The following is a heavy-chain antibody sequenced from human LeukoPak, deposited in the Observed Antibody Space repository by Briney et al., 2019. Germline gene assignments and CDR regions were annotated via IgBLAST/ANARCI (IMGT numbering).Heavy chain of an antibody. D-gene: IGHD3-16*02. Sequence: ASVKVSCKACGYTLTGYYMDWVRQAPGQGGEWMGWTYPNSCGTNYAQKLQGRVTMTRDTSISTAYMELSRLRSDDTAVYYCASPLGELSPFFQFDYWGQGTLVTDSS. V-gene: IGHV1-2*02. J-gene: IGHJ4*02. CDR3: ASPLGELSPFFQFDY. CDR2: TYPNSCGT. CDR1: GYTLTGYY.